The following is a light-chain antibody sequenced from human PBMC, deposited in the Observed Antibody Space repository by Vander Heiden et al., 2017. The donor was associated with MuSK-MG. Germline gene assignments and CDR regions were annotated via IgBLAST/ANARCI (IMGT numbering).Light chain of an antibody. J-gene: IGKJ1*01. V-gene: IGKV1-12*01. Sequence: DIQMTQSPSSVSASVGDKVTITCRASHDINTWLAWYQQKPGKAPKLLIYSASSLQSGVPSRFSGSGSGTDFTLTISGLQPEDVATYYCQQANSFPWTFAQGTKVXIK. CDR3: QQANSFPWT. CDR2: SAS. CDR1: HDINTW.